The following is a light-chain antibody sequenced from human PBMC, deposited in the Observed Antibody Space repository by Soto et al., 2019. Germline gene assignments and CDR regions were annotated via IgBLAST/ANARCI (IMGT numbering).Light chain of an antibody. J-gene: IGLJ1*01. V-gene: IGLV2-11*01. CDR1: SSDFGGYNY. Sequence: QSALTQPRSVSGSPGQSVTISCTGTSSDFGGYNYVSWYQHHPGKAPKLMIYDVSERPSGVPDRFSGSKSGNTASLTISGLQAEDEADYYCCSDAGTFYVCGTGTKLTVL. CDR3: CSDAGTFYV. CDR2: DVS.